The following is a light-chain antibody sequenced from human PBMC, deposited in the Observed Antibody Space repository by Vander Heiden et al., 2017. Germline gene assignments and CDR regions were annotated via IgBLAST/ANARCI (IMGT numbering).Light chain of an antibody. CDR3: CSYADTSTM. Sequence: QSALTQPRSVSGSPGQPVTIPCTGSRTDVGTFDFVSWYQQHPGKDPNLVIYDVYKRPSGVPDRFSGSKSVNSASLTISGLQAEDEADYYCCSYADTSTMFGGGTKLSVL. J-gene: IGLJ3*02. CDR1: RTDVGTFDF. V-gene: IGLV2-11*01. CDR2: DVY.